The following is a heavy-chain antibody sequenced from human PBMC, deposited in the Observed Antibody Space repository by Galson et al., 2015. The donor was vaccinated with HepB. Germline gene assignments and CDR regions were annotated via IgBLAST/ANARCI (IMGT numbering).Heavy chain of an antibody. CDR1: GFTFSSYG. CDR3: AKLAWGGIVGALDAFDI. D-gene: IGHD1-26*01. V-gene: IGHV3-30*18. CDR2: ISYDGSNK. Sequence: SLRLSCAASGFTFSSYGMHWVRQAPGKGLEWVAVISYDGSNKYYADSVKGRFTISRDNSKNTLYLQMNSLRAEDTAVYYYAKLAWGGIVGALDAFDIWGQGTMVTVSS. J-gene: IGHJ3*02.